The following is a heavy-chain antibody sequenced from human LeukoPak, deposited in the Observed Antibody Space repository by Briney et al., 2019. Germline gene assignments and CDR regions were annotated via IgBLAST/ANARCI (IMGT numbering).Heavy chain of an antibody. Sequence: SQTLSLTCTVSGGSISSGGYYWSWIRQHPGKGLEWIGYIYYSGSTYYNPSLKSRVTISVDTSKNQFSLKLSSVTAADTAVYYCARSGICSGGSCYEGDLDYWGQGALVTVS. J-gene: IGHJ4*02. D-gene: IGHD2-15*01. CDR2: IYYSGST. CDR3: ARSGICSGGSCYEGDLDY. CDR1: GGSISSGGYY. V-gene: IGHV4-31*03.